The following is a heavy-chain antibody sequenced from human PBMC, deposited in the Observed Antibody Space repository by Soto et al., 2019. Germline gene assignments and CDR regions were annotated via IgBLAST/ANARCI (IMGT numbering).Heavy chain of an antibody. CDR1: GFTFSSYA. CDR3: VKELHDSSGSPLYYFDS. D-gene: IGHD3-22*01. J-gene: IGHJ4*02. CDR2: ISGSGGDT. V-gene: IGHV3-23*01. Sequence: GGSLRLSCAASGFTFSSYAMSWVRQAPGKGLEWVSAISGSGGDTYSADSVKGRFTMSRDSSKTTLYLQMNSLRAEDTAVYYCVKELHDSSGSPLYYFDSWGPGTLVTVSS.